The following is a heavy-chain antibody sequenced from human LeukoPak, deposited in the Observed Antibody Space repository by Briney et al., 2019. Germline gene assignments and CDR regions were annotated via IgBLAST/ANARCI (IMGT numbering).Heavy chain of an antibody. V-gene: IGHV1-2*02. J-gene: IGHJ5*02. D-gene: IGHD3-10*01. Sequence: ASVKVSCKASGYTFTGCYMHWVRQAPGQGLEWMGWINPNSGGTNYAQKFQGRVTMTRDTSISTAYMELSRLRSDDTAVYYCARDRFDASGSYYNAWGQGTLVTVSS. CDR1: GYTFTGCY. CDR2: INPNSGGT. CDR3: ARDRFDASGSYYNA.